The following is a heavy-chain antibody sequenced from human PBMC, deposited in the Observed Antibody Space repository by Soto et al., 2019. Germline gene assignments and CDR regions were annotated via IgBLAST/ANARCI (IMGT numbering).Heavy chain of an antibody. Sequence: SETLSLTCAVYGGSFSGYYWSWIRQPPGKGLEWIGEINHSGSTNYNPSLKSRVTISVDTSKTQFSLKLSSVTAADTAVYYCERYLVTGYFDLWGRGTLVAFSS. CDR2: INHSGST. J-gene: IGHJ2*01. D-gene: IGHD1-1*01. CDR1: GGSFSGYY. CDR3: ERYLVTGYFDL. V-gene: IGHV4-34*01.